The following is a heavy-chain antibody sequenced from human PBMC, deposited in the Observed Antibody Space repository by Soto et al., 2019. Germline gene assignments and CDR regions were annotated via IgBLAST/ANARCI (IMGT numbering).Heavy chain of an antibody. J-gene: IGHJ4*02. D-gene: IGHD2-15*01. V-gene: IGHV3-23*01. CDR2: VDGSGYDT. CDR1: GFTFSSFA. CDR3: AKEIMAAAYATTSAFDL. Sequence: ERQLWESGGGLVQPGGSRRLSCVASGFTFSSFAMGWVRQSPGTGLEWVAGVDGSGYDTSFAASVNGRFTISRDNSENTLFLHMTNLRAEDTARYYCAKEIMAAAYATTSAFDLWGPGTVVSVS.